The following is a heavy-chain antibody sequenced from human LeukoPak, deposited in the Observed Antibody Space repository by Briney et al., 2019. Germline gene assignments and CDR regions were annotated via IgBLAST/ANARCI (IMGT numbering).Heavy chain of an antibody. J-gene: IGHJ4*02. V-gene: IGHV3-23*01. CDR3: AKDQDYGDYKGDY. CDR2: ISGSGDSP. Sequence: AGGSLRLSCAASGSTSSIYDMSWVRQAPGKGLEWVSTISGSGDSPQYADSVKGRFTISRDNSKNTLYLQMNSLRAEDTAVYYCAKDQDYGDYKGDYWGQGTLVTVSS. CDR1: GSTSSIYD. D-gene: IGHD4-17*01.